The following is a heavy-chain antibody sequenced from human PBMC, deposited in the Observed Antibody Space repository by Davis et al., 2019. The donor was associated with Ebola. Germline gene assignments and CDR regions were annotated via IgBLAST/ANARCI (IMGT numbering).Heavy chain of an antibody. CDR2: INHSGST. J-gene: IGHJ5*02. CDR3: ARTVLQGWFDP. CDR1: GGSFSGYY. Sequence: SETLSLTCAVYGGSFSGYYWGWIRQPPGKGLEWIGEINHSGSTNYNPSLKSRVTISVDTSKNQFSLKLSSVTAADTAVYYCARTVLQGWFDPWGQGTLVTVSS. V-gene: IGHV4-34*01. D-gene: IGHD2/OR15-2a*01.